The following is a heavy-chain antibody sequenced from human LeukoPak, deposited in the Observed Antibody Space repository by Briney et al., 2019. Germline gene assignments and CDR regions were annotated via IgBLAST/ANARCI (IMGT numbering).Heavy chain of an antibody. D-gene: IGHD2-15*01. Sequence: PSETLSLTCTVSGGSISSGGYYWSWIRQHPGKGLEWIGYIYYSGSTYYNPSLKSRVTISVDTSKNQFSLKLSSVTAADTAVYYCARELGGPSQNWFDPWGQGTLVTVSS. CDR1: GGSISSGGYY. J-gene: IGHJ5*02. CDR2: IYYSGST. V-gene: IGHV4-31*03. CDR3: ARELGGPSQNWFDP.